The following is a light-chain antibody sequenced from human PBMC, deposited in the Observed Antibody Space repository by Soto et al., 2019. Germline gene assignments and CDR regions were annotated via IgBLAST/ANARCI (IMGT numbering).Light chain of an antibody. CDR1: QDISNY. J-gene: IGKJ4*01. V-gene: IGKV1-33*01. CDR2: DAS. CDR3: QQYDNLALT. Sequence: DIQMTQSPSSLSASVGDRVTITCQASQDISNYLNWYQQKPGKAPKLLIYDASKLETGVPSRFSGSGSGTDFTFTISSLEPEDIATYYCQQYDNLALTFGVGTKVEIK.